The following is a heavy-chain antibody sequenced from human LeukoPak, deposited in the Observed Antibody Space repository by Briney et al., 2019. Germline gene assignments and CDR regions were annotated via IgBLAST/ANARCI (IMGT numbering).Heavy chain of an antibody. V-gene: IGHV3-21*01. CDR1: GFTFSSYS. Sequence: SGGSLRLSCAASGFTFSSYSMNWVRQAPGKGLEWVSSISSSSSYIYYADSVKGRFTISRDNAKNSLYLQMNSLRAEDTAVYYCARGSGDTAQGGDFDYWGQGTLVTVSS. J-gene: IGHJ4*02. CDR3: ARGSGDTAQGGDFDY. D-gene: IGHD2-15*01. CDR2: ISSSSSYI.